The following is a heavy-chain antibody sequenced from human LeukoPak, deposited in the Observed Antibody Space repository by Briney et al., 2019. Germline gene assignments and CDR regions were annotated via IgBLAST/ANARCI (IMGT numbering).Heavy chain of an antibody. CDR2: VYYRGHT. Sequence: SETLSLTCTVSGGSITTTIYYWAWIRQPPGDGLQWIGSVYYRGHTYSNPSLQSRITMSVDTSTYQFSLRLTSVTAADTALYYCARNTVPPRNATEQKTGTYYWGLGTLVTVSS. J-gene: IGHJ4*01. V-gene: IGHV4-39*01. D-gene: IGHD7-27*01. CDR3: ARNTVPPRNATEQKTGTYY. CDR1: GGSITTTIYY.